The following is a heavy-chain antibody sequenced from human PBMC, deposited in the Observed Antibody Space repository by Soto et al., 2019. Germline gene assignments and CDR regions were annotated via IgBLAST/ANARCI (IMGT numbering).Heavy chain of an antibody. D-gene: IGHD6-6*01. V-gene: IGHV3-74*01. Sequence: EVQLVESGGGLVQPGGSLRLSCAASGFTFSSYWMHWVRQGPGKGLVWVSRSNSDGSSTSYADSVKGRFTISRDNAKNTLYLQMNSLRAEDTAVYYCVRDLKENISSQLDYWGQGTLITVSS. J-gene: IGHJ4*02. CDR3: VRDLKENISSQLDY. CDR1: GFTFSSYW. CDR2: SNSDGSST.